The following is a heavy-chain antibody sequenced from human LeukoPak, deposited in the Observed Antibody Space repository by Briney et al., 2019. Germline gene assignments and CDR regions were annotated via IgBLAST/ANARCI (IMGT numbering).Heavy chain of an antibody. CDR2: IYYSGST. D-gene: IGHD2-2*01. V-gene: IGHV4-39*01. Sequence: SETLSLTCTVSGGSISSSSYYWGWIRQPPGKGLEWIGSIYYSGSTYYNPSLKSRVTISVDTSKNQFSLKLSSVTAADTAEYYCARQGCSSTSCYLRGPYYYYMDVWGKGTTVTVSS. J-gene: IGHJ6*03. CDR3: ARQGCSSTSCYLRGPYYYYMDV. CDR1: GGSISSSSYY.